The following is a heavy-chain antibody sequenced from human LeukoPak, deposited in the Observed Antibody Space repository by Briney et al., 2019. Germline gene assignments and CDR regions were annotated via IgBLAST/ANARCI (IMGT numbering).Heavy chain of an antibody. D-gene: IGHD6-6*01. CDR2: ISGSGDTT. CDR3: ARYSSSSN. J-gene: IGHJ4*02. CDR1: GFTFSSYA. Sequence: GGSLRLSCAASGFTFSSYAMNWVRQAPGKGLEWVSFISGSGDTTYYADSVKGRFTISRDNAKNSLYLQMNSLRAEDTAVYYCARYSSSSNWGQGTLVTVSS. V-gene: IGHV3-23*01.